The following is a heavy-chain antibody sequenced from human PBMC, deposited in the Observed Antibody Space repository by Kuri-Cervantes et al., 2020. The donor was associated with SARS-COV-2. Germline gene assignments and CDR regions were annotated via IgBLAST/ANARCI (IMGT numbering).Heavy chain of an antibody. CDR1: GGTFSSYA. J-gene: IGHJ6*02. D-gene: IGHD2-15*01. V-gene: IGHV1-69*13. CDR3: AGLGYCSGGSCYYYYYGMDV. Sequence: SGKVSCKASGGTFSSYAISWVRQAPGQGLEWVGGIIPILGTANYAQKFQGRVTITADESTSTAYMELSSLRSEDTAVYYCAGLGYCSGGSCYYYYYGMDVWGQGTTVTVSS. CDR2: IIPILGTA.